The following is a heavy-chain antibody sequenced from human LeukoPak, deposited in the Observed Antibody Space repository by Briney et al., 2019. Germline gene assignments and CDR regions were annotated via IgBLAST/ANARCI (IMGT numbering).Heavy chain of an antibody. CDR2: IYYSGST. CDR1: GVSVNSGSYY. J-gene: IGHJ4*02. Sequence: SETLSLTCTVSGVSVNSGSYYWNWIRQPPGKGLEWIGYIYYSGSTNYNPSLKSRVTISVDTSKNQFSLKLSSVTAADTAVYYCARAAYSGSYHSDYWGQGTLVTVSS. CDR3: ARAAYSGSYHSDY. V-gene: IGHV4-61*01. D-gene: IGHD1-26*01.